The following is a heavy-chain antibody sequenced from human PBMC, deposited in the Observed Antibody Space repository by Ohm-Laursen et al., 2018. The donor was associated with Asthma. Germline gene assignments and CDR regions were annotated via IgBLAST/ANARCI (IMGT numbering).Heavy chain of an antibody. J-gene: IGHJ6*02. CDR1: GGTFSSYA. CDR3: ARGRLTVVVTARSYYYYGMDV. Sequence: SSVKVSCKASGGTFSSYAISWVRQAPGQGLEWMGGIIPIFGTANYAQKFQGRVTITADESTSTAYMELSSLRSEDTAVYYCARGRLTVVVTARSYYYYGMDVWGQGTTVTVSS. V-gene: IGHV1-69*01. D-gene: IGHD2-21*02. CDR2: IIPIFGTA.